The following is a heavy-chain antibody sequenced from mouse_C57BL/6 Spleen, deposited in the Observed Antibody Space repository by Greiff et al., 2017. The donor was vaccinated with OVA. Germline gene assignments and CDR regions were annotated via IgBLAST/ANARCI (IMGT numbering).Heavy chain of an antibody. J-gene: IGHJ4*01. CDR3: ARRSYSNYDGGYAMDY. V-gene: IGHV1-69*01. CDR1: GYTFNSYW. D-gene: IGHD2-5*01. Sequence: QVQLQQPGAELVMPGASVKLSCKASGYTFNSYWMHWVKQRPGQGLEWIGEIDPSDSYTNYNQKFKGKSTLTVDKSSSTAYMQLSSLTSEDSAVYYCARRSYSNYDGGYAMDYWGQGTSVTVSS. CDR2: IDPSDSYT.